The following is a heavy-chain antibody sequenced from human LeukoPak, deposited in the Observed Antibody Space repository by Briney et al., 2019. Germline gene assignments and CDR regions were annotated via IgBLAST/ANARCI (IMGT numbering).Heavy chain of an antibody. D-gene: IGHD2-15*01. V-gene: IGHV3-74*01. CDR2: INSDGSST. Sequence: GGSLRLSCAASGFTFSSYWMHWVRQAPGKGLVWVSRINSDGSSTSYADSVKGRFTISRDNAKNTLYLQMNSLRAEDTAVYYCARVGRGDYCSGGSCFYYGMDVWGQGTTVTVSS. CDR3: ARVGRGDYCSGGSCFYYGMDV. J-gene: IGHJ6*02. CDR1: GFTFSSYW.